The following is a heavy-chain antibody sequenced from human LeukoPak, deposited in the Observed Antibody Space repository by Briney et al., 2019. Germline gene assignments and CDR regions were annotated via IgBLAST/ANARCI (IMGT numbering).Heavy chain of an antibody. CDR3: ATEPDGDYAY. D-gene: IGHD4-17*01. J-gene: IGHJ4*02. Sequence: GGSLRLSCAASGFTFSSYSMNWVRQAPGKGLEWVSSISSSSSYIYYADSVKGRFTISRDNAKNSLYLQMNSLRAEDTAVYYCATEPDGDYAYWGQGTLVTVSS. CDR1: GFTFSSYS. CDR2: ISSSSSYI. V-gene: IGHV3-21*01.